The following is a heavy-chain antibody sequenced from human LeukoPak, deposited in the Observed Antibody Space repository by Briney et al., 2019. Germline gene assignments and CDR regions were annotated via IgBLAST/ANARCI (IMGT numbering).Heavy chain of an antibody. CDR2: IKSKTDGGTT. D-gene: IGHD3-22*01. V-gene: IGHV3-15*01. CDR3: TTGIVVVITTPSNFDS. Sequence: GGSLRLSCAASGFTFSNAWMSWVRQAPGEGLEWVGRIKSKTDGGTTDYAAPVKGRSTISRDDSKNTLYLQMNSLKTEDTAVYYCTTGIVVVITTPSNFDSWGQGTLVTVSS. CDR1: GFTFSNAW. J-gene: IGHJ4*02.